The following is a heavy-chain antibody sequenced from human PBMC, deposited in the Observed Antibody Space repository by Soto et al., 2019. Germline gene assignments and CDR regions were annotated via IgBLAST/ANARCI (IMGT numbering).Heavy chain of an antibody. CDR2: ISSRSNHI. CDR1: GFTFSNYS. J-gene: IGHJ6*02. CDR3: AKDRGRGSPVSGGMDV. Sequence: EVQLVESGGGLVKPGGSLRLSCAASGFTFSNYSLNWVRQAPGQGLEWVSVISSRSNHIYYADSVRGRFTISRDNAKNSLELQMNSLRAEDTAVYYCAKDRGRGSPVSGGMDVWGQGTTVTVSS. D-gene: IGHD3-10*01. V-gene: IGHV3-21*02.